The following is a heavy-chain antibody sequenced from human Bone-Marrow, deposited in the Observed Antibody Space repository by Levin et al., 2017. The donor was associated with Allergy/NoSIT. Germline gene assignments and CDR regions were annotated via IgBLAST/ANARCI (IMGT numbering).Heavy chain of an antibody. CDR1: GGVFKNYA. V-gene: IGHV1-69*05. J-gene: IGHJ4*02. CDR3: ARKMGGGSALDS. D-gene: IGHD2-15*01. Sequence: KISCEASGGVFKNYAINWVRQAPGQGLEWMGGTIPLYGTPIYAQKFQGRLTIVRDGSTTTAYMELSSLRSEDTAVYYCARKMGGGSALDSWGQGTLVTVSS. CDR2: TIPLYGTP.